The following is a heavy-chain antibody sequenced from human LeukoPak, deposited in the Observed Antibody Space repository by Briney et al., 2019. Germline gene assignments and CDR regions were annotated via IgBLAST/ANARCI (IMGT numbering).Heavy chain of an antibody. Sequence: SGTLSLTCAVSGASITSNHWWSWARQAPGEGLEGIGEIYHGAATTYNPSRKSRITMSVDKSKNEFSLSLRSVTAADTAVYYCATYLYCDYGYYYFDYWGPGTLVTVSS. J-gene: IGHJ4*02. CDR1: GASITSNHW. CDR3: ATYLYCDYGYYYFDY. CDR2: IYHGAAT. V-gene: IGHV4-4*02. D-gene: IGHD4-17*01.